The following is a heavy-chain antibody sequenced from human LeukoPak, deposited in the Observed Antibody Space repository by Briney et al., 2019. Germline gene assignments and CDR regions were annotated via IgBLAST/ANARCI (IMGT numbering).Heavy chain of an antibody. V-gene: IGHV3-66*01. J-gene: IGHJ4*02. Sequence: GGSLRLSCAASGFTVSSNYMSWVRQAPGKGLEWVSVIYSGGSTYYADSVKGRFTISRDNSKNTLYLQMNSLRAEDTAVYYCAKEPLYYYGSGSYYTPFDYWGQGTLVTVSS. CDR2: IYSGGST. CDR3: AKEPLYYYGSGSYYTPFDY. D-gene: IGHD3-10*01. CDR1: GFTVSSNY.